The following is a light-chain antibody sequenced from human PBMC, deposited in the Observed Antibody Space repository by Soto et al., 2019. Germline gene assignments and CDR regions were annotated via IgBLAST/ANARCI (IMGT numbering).Light chain of an antibody. Sequence: EIVLTKSQATLSLSPGERATLSCRASQSVSSQLAWYQQKPGQAPRLLIYDASNRATGIPARFSGSGSATDFTLTISSLEPEDFAVYYCQQRCDWPLTFGGGTKVDIK. CDR3: QQRCDWPLT. CDR1: QSVSSQ. J-gene: IGKJ4*01. CDR2: DAS. V-gene: IGKV3-11*01.